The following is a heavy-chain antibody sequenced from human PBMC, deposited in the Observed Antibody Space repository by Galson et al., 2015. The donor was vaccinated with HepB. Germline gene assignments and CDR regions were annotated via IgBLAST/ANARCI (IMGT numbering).Heavy chain of an antibody. D-gene: IGHD3-16*02. V-gene: IGHV4-31*03. Sequence: LSLTCTVSGDSISRGRYYWTWIRQHPGKGLEWIGYIYYTGTTNYNTSLKSRVTILVDTSQNHVSLRLSSVTAADTAVYYCARVAFRKAFGGVVEYYSYYYMDVWGKGTTVTVSS. CDR2: IYYTGTT. CDR1: GDSISRGRYY. J-gene: IGHJ6*03. CDR3: ARVAFRKAFGGVVEYYSYYYMDV.